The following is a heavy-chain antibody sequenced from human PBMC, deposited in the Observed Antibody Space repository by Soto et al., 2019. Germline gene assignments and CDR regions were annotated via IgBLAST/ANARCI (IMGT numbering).Heavy chain of an antibody. CDR2: INHSGST. Sequence: PSETLSLTCAVYGGSFSGYYWSWIRQPPGKGLEWIGEINHSGSTNYNPSLKSRVTISVDTSKNQFSLKLSSVTAADTAVYYCARSITMVRGVILGRYYYYYMVVWCKGTTVTDSS. CDR1: GGSFSGYY. J-gene: IGHJ6*03. D-gene: IGHD3-10*01. V-gene: IGHV4-34*01. CDR3: ARSITMVRGVILGRYYYYYMVV.